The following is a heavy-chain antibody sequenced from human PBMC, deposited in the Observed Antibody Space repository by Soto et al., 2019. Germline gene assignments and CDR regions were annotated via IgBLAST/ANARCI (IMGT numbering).Heavy chain of an antibody. CDR1: GFTFGSYW. Sequence: GGSLRLSCAASGFTFGSYWMSWVRQTPGKGLEWLGTIMKDGSVKKYVDSVKGRFTVSRDNAKNSLYLQMDSLRVEDTAVYYCARDSGYDSGSSVNHYLDYWGHGTLVTVSS. CDR2: IMKDGSVK. CDR3: ARDSGYDSGSSVNHYLDY. D-gene: IGHD3-10*01. V-gene: IGHV3-7*01. J-gene: IGHJ4*01.